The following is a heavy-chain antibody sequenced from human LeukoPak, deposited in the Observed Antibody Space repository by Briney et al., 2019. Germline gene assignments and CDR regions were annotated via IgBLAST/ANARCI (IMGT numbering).Heavy chain of an antibody. Sequence: GGSLRLSCAASGFTVTNYAMYWVRQAPGKGLEWVSAISGRDDSTYYADSVKGRFTISRDTSKNTLFLQMNSLRAEDTAVYYCAKWGDYDILTGYYDPDYWGQGTLVTVPS. D-gene: IGHD3-9*01. V-gene: IGHV3-23*01. CDR2: ISGRDDST. CDR3: AKWGDYDILTGYYDPDY. J-gene: IGHJ4*02. CDR1: GFTVTNYA.